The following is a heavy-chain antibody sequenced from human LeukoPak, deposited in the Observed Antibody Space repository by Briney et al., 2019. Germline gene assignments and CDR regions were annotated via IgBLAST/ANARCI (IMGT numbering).Heavy chain of an antibody. CDR2: IYYSGDS. V-gene: IGHV4-39*01. J-gene: IGHJ4*02. CDR3: ARHENIIMVPTAHAFDY. D-gene: IGHD2/OR15-2a*01. CDR1: GGSISSSNYY. Sequence: PSETLSLTCTVSGGSISSSNYYWGWIRQPPGKGLEWIGTIYYSGDSYYNPSLKSRASISVDTSKNRFSLNVNPVTAADTAVYFCARHENIIMVPTAHAFDYWGQGALVTVSS.